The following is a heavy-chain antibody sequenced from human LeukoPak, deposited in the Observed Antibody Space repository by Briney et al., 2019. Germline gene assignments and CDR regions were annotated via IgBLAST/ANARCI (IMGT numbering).Heavy chain of an antibody. Sequence: PGGSLRLSCVASGFIFRNYWMGWVRQAPGRGLEWVANINHDGGDKNYVDSVKGRFTISRDNAKSSLYLQMNSLRVEDTAVYYCAITGGPTVTAFDLWGQGILVTVSS. CDR1: GFIFRNYW. J-gene: IGHJ4*02. V-gene: IGHV3-7*02. CDR3: AITGGPTVTAFDL. D-gene: IGHD4-17*01. CDR2: INHDGGDK.